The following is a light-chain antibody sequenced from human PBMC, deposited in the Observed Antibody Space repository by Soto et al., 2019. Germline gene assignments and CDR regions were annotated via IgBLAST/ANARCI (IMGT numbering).Light chain of an antibody. J-gene: IGKJ1*01. V-gene: IGKV3-15*01. Sequence: IVLAQSPATLCVTPGERATQSCRASQSVSSNLAWYQQKPGQAPRLLIYGASTRATGIPARFSGSGSGTEFTLTISSLQSEDFAVYYCQQYNNWPLTFGQGTKVDIK. CDR1: QSVSSN. CDR3: QQYNNWPLT. CDR2: GAS.